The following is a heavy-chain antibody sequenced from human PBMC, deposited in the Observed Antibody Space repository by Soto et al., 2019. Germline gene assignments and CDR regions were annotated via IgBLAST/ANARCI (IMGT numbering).Heavy chain of an antibody. V-gene: IGHV3-30-3*01. CDR1: GFTFKHNA. CDR3: AREGIAESGPNFYDF. CDR2: ISFDRSTK. Sequence: QVQLVESGGGVVQPGRSLTIFCTASGFTFKHNAMHWIRQAPAKGLEWVADISFDRSTKNYADSVKGRFTISRDNSKNTLSLQMRALKGEDTATYYCAREGIAESGPNFYDFWGQGTLVAVSS. D-gene: IGHD6-13*01. J-gene: IGHJ4*02.